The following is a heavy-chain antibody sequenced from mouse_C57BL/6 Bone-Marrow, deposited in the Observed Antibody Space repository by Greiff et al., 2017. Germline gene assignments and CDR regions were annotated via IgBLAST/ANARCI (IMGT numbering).Heavy chain of an antibody. D-gene: IGHD1-1*01. CDR3: AIFITTVVATVRYAMDY. V-gene: IGHV1-55*01. J-gene: IGHJ4*01. Sequence: QVQLQQPGAELVKPGDSVKMSCKASGYTFTSYWITWVKQRPGQGLEWIGDIYPGSGSTNYNEKFKSKATLTVDTSSSTAYMQLSSLTSEDSAVYYCAIFITTVVATVRYAMDYWGQGTSVTVSS. CDR1: GYTFTSYW. CDR2: IYPGSGST.